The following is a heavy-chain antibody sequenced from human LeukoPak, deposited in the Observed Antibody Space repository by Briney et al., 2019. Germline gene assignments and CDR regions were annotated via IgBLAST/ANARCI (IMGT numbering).Heavy chain of an antibody. D-gene: IGHD6-19*01. J-gene: IGHJ4*02. CDR1: GGSISSYY. V-gene: IGHV4-59*01. CDR2: IYYSGST. CDR3: ARTAGLHVDY. Sequence: SETLSLTCTVSGGSISSYYWSWIRQPPGKGLEWIAYIYYSGSTNYNPSLKSRATISVDTSKNQFSLKLSSVTAADTAVYYCARTAGLHVDYWGQGTLVTVSS.